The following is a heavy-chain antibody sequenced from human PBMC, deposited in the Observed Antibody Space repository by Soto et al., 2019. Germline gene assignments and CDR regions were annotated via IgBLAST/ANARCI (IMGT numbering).Heavy chain of an antibody. V-gene: IGHV4-30-4*08. CDR3: ARVRWDCISTSCYARTHSYGMDV. Sequence: SETLSLTCTVSGGSINSDFYYWTWIRQHPGKGLEWLGYIYYSGSTYYNPSLKSRVTISVDTSKNQFSLKLSSVTAADTAVYYCARVRWDCISTSCYARTHSYGMDVWGQGTTVTVSS. CDR2: IYYSGST. CDR1: GGSINSDFYY. D-gene: IGHD2-2*01. J-gene: IGHJ6*02.